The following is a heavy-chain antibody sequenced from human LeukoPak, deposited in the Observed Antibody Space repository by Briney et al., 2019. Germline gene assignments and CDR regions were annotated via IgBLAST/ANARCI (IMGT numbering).Heavy chain of an antibody. CDR1: GGSINSGVYI. V-gene: IGHV4-30-4*01. Sequence: SETLSLTCTVSGGSINSGVYIWTWIRQPPGKGLEWIGRFHHGGSPSYNPSLQSRVTISADTSKNQFSLNLRSVTAADTAVYYCATSTIMNEYCLASWAQGTLVTVSS. D-gene: IGHD1-1*01. CDR2: FHHGGSP. CDR3: ATSTIMNEYCLAS. J-gene: IGHJ4*02.